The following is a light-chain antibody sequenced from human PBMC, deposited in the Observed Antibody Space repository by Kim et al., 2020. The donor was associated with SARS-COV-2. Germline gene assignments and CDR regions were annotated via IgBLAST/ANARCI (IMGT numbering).Light chain of an antibody. Sequence: SLSASVGTRVTITCRASQNISNYLAWYQQKPGTVPKFLISRASTLEIGVPSRFSGSGSGTEFTLTISSLQPDDFATYYCQHYNRAFGQGTKVDIK. CDR1: QNISNY. V-gene: IGKV1-5*03. J-gene: IGKJ1*01. CDR2: RAS. CDR3: QHYNRA.